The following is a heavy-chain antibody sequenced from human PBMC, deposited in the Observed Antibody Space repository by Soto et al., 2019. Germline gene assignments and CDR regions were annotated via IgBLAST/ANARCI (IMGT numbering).Heavy chain of an antibody. V-gene: IGHV4-34*01. J-gene: IGHJ4*02. CDR1: GGSFSGYY. CDR2: INHSGST. D-gene: IGHD4-17*01. Sequence: QVQLQQWGAGLLKPSETLSLTCAVYGGSFSGYYWSWIRQPPGKGLEWIGEINHSGSTNYNPSLKRRVTISVHTSKTQFSQKLSSVTAADTAVYYGARGVGGDYGGNLYYFDYWGQGTLVTVSS. CDR3: ARGVGGDYGGNLYYFDY.